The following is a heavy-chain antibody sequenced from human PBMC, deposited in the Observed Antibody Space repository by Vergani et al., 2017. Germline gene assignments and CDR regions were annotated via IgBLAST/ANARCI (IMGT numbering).Heavy chain of an antibody. Sequence: EVQLVETGGGLIQPGGSLRLSCAASGFTVSSNYMSWVRQAPGKGLEWVSVIYSGGSTYYADSVKGRFTISRDNSKNTLYFQMNSLRAEDTAVYYCARGKLPNWFDPWGQGTLVTVSS. CDR1: GFTVSSNY. D-gene: IGHD5-24*01. CDR3: ARGKLPNWFDP. CDR2: IYSGGST. J-gene: IGHJ5*02. V-gene: IGHV3-53*02.